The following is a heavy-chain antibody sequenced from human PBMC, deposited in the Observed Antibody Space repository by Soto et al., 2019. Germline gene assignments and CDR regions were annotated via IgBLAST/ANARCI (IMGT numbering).Heavy chain of an antibody. CDR2: INHSGRT. V-gene: IGHV4-34*01. CDR3: ARGRSAGGLYGMDV. Sequence: QVQLQQWGAGLLKPSETLSLTCAVYGGSFSGYYWSWIRQPPGKGLEGIGEINHSGRTNYNPSLKSRVPLSVDTSKTQFSLKLSSVTAADTAVAYCARGRSAGGLYGMDVWGQGTPVTVSS. J-gene: IGHJ6*02. CDR1: GGSFSGYY. D-gene: IGHD1-26*01.